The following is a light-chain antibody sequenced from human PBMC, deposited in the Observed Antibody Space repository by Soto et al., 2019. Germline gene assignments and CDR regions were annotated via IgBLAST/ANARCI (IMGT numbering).Light chain of an antibody. J-gene: IGLJ3*02. Sequence: QPVLTQPPSVSAAPGQTVTISCSGSSSNIGNNYVSWYQQLPGTAPKLLIYENNKRPSGIPDRFSGSKSGTSATLGITGLQTGDEADYYCGTWDSSLSAGVFGGGTQLTVL. CDR1: SSNIGNNY. CDR3: GTWDSSLSAGV. CDR2: ENN. V-gene: IGLV1-51*02.